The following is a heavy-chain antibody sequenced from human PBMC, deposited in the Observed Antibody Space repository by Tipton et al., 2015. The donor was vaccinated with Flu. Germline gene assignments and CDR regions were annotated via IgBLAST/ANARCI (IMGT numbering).Heavy chain of an antibody. J-gene: IGHJ4*02. V-gene: IGHV4-61*02. Sequence: TLSLTCTASGGSISSGSYYWSWIRQPAGKGLEWIGRIYTSGSTNYNPSLKSRVTISVDTSRNQFSLKLSSVTAADTAVYYCARAGYSYGALHFDYWGQGTLVTVSS. CDR2: IYTSGST. CDR1: GGSISSGSYY. D-gene: IGHD5-18*01. CDR3: ARAGYSYGALHFDY.